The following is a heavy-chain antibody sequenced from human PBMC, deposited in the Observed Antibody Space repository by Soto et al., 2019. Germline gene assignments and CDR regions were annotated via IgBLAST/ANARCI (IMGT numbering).Heavy chain of an antibody. CDR1: GFTFRTYS. Sequence: GGSLRLSCAASGFTFRTYSLHWVRQAPGRGLEWVSYISSSSSTICYADSVKGRFTISRDNAKNSLYLQMNSLRAEDTAVYYCAREGSSGFYYFDYWGQGTLVTVSS. CDR3: AREGSSGFYYFDY. V-gene: IGHV3-48*01. CDR2: ISSSSSTI. J-gene: IGHJ4*02. D-gene: IGHD6-6*01.